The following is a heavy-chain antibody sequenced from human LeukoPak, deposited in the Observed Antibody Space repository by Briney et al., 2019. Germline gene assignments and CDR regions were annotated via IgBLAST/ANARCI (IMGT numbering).Heavy chain of an antibody. CDR3: ARSSDNLP. J-gene: IGHJ4*02. Sequence: ASVKVFCKASGYTFTGYYMHWVRQAPGQGLEWMGWINPNSGGTNYAQKFQGRVTMTRDTSISTAYMELSSLRFDDTAVYYCARSSDNLPWGQGTLVTVSS. D-gene: IGHD3-9*01. CDR2: INPNSGGT. V-gene: IGHV1-2*02. CDR1: GYTFTGYY.